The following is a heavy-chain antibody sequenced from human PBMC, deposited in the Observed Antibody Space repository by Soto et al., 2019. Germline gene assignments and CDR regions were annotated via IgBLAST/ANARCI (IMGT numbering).Heavy chain of an antibody. Sequence: ASVKVSCKASGYTFFSYGISWVRQAPGQGLEWMGWISTYNGNTNYAQRLQDRVTMTTDTSTRTAYMELRSLRSDDTAVYYCARNSSSSSWFDPWGQGTLVTVSS. V-gene: IGHV1-18*01. J-gene: IGHJ5*02. CDR3: ARNSSSSSWFDP. CDR2: ISTYNGNT. CDR1: GYTFFSYG. D-gene: IGHD6-6*01.